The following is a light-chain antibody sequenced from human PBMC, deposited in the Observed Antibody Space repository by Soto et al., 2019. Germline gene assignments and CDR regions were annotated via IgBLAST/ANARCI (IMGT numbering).Light chain of an antibody. CDR1: QGISSW. Sequence: DIQMTQSPSSVSASVGDRVTLTCRARQGISSWLAWYQQKPGKAPKLLVYAASVLQSGVPSRFSGRGSGTDFKLNISSLQPDDLATYYSQPAKRFPRTVGPGNKVDIK. CDR3: QPAKRFPRT. J-gene: IGKJ3*01. CDR2: AAS. V-gene: IGKV1-12*01.